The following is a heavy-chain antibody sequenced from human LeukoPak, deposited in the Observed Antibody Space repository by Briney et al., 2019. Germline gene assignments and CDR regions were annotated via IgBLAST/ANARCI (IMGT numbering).Heavy chain of an antibody. V-gene: IGHV3-15*01. CDR1: GFTFSGAW. D-gene: IGHD5-24*01. J-gene: IGHJ4*02. CDR2: IKSKVNGETR. Sequence: PGGSLRLSCAASGFTFSGAWMSWVRQAPGKGLEWVGRIKSKVNGETRDYAAPVKGRFILSRDDSMKTFYLQMSSLKTEDTAVYYCTADSPVSMAHSFDYWGQGARVTVSS. CDR3: TADSPVSMAHSFDY.